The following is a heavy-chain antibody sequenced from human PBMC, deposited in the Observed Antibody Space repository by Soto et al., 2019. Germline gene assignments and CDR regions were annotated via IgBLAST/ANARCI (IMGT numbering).Heavy chain of an antibody. J-gene: IGHJ4*02. CDR3: ARVLITSGPLENSFVY. CDR2: ISDSGRT. V-gene: IGHV4-31*03. Sequence: PSETLSLTCSVSGGSIRRSDSYWTWVRQGPGKGLEWIAYISDSGRTDYNPSPKSRATISIDTSKNVFFLNLSSVTAADTAVYFCARVLITSGPLENSFVYWGPGSLVTVSS. D-gene: IGHD3-16*01. CDR1: GGSIRRSDSY.